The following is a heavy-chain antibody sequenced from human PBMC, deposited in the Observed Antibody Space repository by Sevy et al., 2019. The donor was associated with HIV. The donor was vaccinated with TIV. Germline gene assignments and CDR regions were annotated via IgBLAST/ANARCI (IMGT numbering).Heavy chain of an antibody. CDR2: ISWNSGSI. CDR3: AKGDTRYSSGLVDY. CDR1: GFTFDDYA. D-gene: IGHD6-19*01. V-gene: IGHV3-9*01. Sequence: GGSLRLSCAASGFTFDDYAMHWVRQAPGKGLEWVSGISWNSGSIGYADSVKGRFTISRDNAKNFQYMKMNSLRAEDTALYYCAKGDTRYSSGLVDYWGQGTLVTVSS. J-gene: IGHJ4*02.